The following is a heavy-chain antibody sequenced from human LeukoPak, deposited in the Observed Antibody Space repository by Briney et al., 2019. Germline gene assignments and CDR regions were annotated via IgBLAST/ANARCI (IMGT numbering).Heavy chain of an antibody. J-gene: IGHJ6*03. V-gene: IGHV3-30*02. D-gene: IGHD2-8*01. Sequence: GGSLRLSCAAPGFTFSSYGMHWVRQAPGKGLEWVAFIRYDGSNKYYADSVKGRFTISRDNSKNTLYLQMNSLRAEDTAVYYCAKQSMGYYYYYMDVWGKGTTVTISS. CDR1: GFTFSSYG. CDR3: AKQSMGYYYYYMDV. CDR2: IRYDGSNK.